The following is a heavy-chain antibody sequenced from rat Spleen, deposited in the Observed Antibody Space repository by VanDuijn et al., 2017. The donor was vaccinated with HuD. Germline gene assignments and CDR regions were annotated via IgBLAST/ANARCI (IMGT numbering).Heavy chain of an antibody. Sequence: EVQLVESGGGLVQPGRSLKLSCGASGFTFSNYGMHWIRQATTKGLEWVGSISPSGGTTYYRDSVKGRFTFSRDNAKSLLYLQMDSLRSEDTATYYCATDTTLYFDYWGQGVMVTVSS. CDR3: ATDTTLYFDY. V-gene: IGHV5-19*01. CDR1: GFTFSNYG. D-gene: IGHD1-5*01. J-gene: IGHJ2*01. CDR2: ISPSGGTT.